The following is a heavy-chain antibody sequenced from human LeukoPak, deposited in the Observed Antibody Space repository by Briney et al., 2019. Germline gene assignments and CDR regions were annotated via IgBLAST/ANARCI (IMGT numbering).Heavy chain of an antibody. Sequence: PSDTLSLTCAVSGFSIRSSNWWGWIRQPPGKGLEWIGYIYYDGSIYYNPSLRSRVTISVDTSKNQFSLKLSSVTAADTAVYYCATHYYDSSGSNDYWGQGTLVTVSS. D-gene: IGHD3-22*01. V-gene: IGHV4-28*05. CDR2: IYYDGSI. CDR3: ATHYYDSSGSNDY. CDR1: GFSIRSSNW. J-gene: IGHJ4*02.